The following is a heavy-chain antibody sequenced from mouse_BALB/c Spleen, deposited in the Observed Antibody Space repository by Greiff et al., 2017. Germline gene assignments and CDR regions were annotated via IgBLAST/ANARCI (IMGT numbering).Heavy chain of an antibody. J-gene: IGHJ3*01. D-gene: IGHD2-10*02. V-gene: IGHV3-6*02. CDR1: GYSFTSGYY. Sequence: EESGPGLVKPSQSLSLTCSVTGYSFTSGYYWNWIRQFPGNKLEWMGYISYDGSNNYNPSLKNRISITRDTSKNQFFLKLNSVTTEDTATYYCAREYGNYPFAYWGQGTLVTVSA. CDR2: ISYDGSN. CDR3: AREYGNYPFAY.